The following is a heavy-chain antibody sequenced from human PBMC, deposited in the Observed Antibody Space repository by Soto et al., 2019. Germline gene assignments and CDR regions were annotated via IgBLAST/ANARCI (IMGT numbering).Heavy chain of an antibody. CDR1: GDSVSSNSAA. Sequence: KQSQTLSLTCAISGDSVSSNSAAWNWIRQSPSRGLEWLGRTYYRSKWYNDYAVSVKSRITINPDTSKNQFSLQLNSVTPEDTAVYYCARSDIRYCSGGSCYRHAFDIWGQGTMVTVSS. V-gene: IGHV6-1*01. CDR2: TYYRSKWYN. CDR3: ARSDIRYCSGGSCYRHAFDI. D-gene: IGHD2-15*01. J-gene: IGHJ3*02.